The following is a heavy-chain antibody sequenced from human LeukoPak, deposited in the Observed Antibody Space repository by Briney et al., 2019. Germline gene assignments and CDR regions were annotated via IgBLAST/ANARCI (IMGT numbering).Heavy chain of an antibody. V-gene: IGHV1-69*05. J-gene: IGHJ3*02. D-gene: IGHD3-10*01. CDR2: IIPIFGTA. CDR1: GGTFSSYA. Sequence: GASVKVSCKASGGTFSSYAISWGRQAPGQGLELMGGIIPIFGTANYAQKLQGRGTITTDESTSTAYMELSSLRSEATAVYYCASPYVSEATTRAAFDIWGQGTMVTVSS. CDR3: ASPYVSEATTRAAFDI.